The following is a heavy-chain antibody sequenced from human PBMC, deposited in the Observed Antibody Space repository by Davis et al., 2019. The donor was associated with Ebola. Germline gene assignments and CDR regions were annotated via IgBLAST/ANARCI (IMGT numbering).Heavy chain of an antibody. Sequence: GESLKISCAASGFTFSSYWMSWVRQAPGKGLEWVANIKQDGSEKYYVDSVKGRFTISRDNAKNSLYLQMNSLRAEDTAVYYCARDGDIVVVVAAYFDFWGQGTLVTVSS. V-gene: IGHV3-7*01. D-gene: IGHD2-15*01. CDR3: ARDGDIVVVVAAYFDF. J-gene: IGHJ4*02. CDR2: IKQDGSEK. CDR1: GFTFSSYW.